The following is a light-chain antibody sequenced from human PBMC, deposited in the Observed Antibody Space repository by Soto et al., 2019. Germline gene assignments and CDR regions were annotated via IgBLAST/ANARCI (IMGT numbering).Light chain of an antibody. CDR1: QGISSY. CDR3: QEYYSYPAT. Sequence: AIRMTQSPSSFSASTGDRVTITCRASQGISSYLAWYQQKPGKAPKLLIYAASALQSGVPSRFSGIRSRTDFTLPISGLHPEVFATNYCQEYYSYPATFGPGTKVDIK. CDR2: AAS. J-gene: IGKJ3*01. V-gene: IGKV1-8*01.